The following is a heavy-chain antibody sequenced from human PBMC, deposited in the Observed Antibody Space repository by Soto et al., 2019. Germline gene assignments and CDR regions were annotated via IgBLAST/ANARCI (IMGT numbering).Heavy chain of an antibody. CDR1: GLTFSIYG. V-gene: IGHV3-30*18. Sequence: GGSLRLSCAASGLTFSIYGMHWVRQAPGKGLEWVAVISFDGSNKYYADSVKGRFTISRDNSKNTMYLQMNSLRAEDTAVYYCAKDRDFWSGYNPPSVFDPWGQGTQVTVSS. J-gene: IGHJ5*02. CDR3: AKDRDFWSGYNPPSVFDP. CDR2: ISFDGSNK. D-gene: IGHD3-3*01.